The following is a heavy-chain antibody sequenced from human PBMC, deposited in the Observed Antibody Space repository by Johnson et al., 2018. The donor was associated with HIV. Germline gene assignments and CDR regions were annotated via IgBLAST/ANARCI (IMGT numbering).Heavy chain of an antibody. CDR3: ARANSYGDYRAKAFDI. Sequence: VQLVESGGGLVQPGRSLRLSCVVSGFNFADYAMHWVRQVPGKGLEWVSGISWNSGSIGYADSVKGRCITSRDNAKNSLYLQMNSLRAEDTALYYCARANSYGDYRAKAFDIWGQGTMVTVSS. CDR2: ISWNSGSI. CDR1: GFNFADYA. D-gene: IGHD4-17*01. J-gene: IGHJ3*02. V-gene: IGHV3-9*01.